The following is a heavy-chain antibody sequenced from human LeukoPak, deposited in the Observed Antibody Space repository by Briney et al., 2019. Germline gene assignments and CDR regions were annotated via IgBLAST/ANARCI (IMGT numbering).Heavy chain of an antibody. D-gene: IGHD1-26*01. CDR1: GFTFSTNA. V-gene: IGHV3-23*01. CDR2: ISGSGAST. J-gene: IGHJ4*02. Sequence: GGSLRLSCLTSGFTFSTNAMSWVRQAPGKGLEWISGISGSGASTYYADSVTGRFTISRDNSRNTLYLQMNSLRGDDTAVYYCAKDVGKWESLHFFDYWGQGTLVTLSS. CDR3: AKDVGKWESLHFFDY.